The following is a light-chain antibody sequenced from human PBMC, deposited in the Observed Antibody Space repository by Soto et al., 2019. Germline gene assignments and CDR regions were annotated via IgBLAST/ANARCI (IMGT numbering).Light chain of an antibody. CDR1: QSITNY. CDR3: QQHRSYPVT. J-gene: IGKJ4*01. V-gene: IGKV1-39*01. CDR2: AAS. Sequence: DIQMTQSPSSLSASIGDRVTITCRASQSITNYLNWYQQKPGEAPKLLIYAASSLQGGVPSRFSGTGSGTDFTLTISSLQSEDFASYYCQQHRSYPVTFGGGTKVDIK.